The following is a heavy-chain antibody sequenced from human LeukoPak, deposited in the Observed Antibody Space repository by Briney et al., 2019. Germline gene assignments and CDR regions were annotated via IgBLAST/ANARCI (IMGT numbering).Heavy chain of an antibody. D-gene: IGHD2-21*01. V-gene: IGHV1-2*02. Sequence: ASVKVSCKASGYTFTGYYMHWVRQAPGQGLEWMGWINPNSGGTNYAQKFQGRVTVTRDTSISTAYMELSRLRSDDTAVYYCARDPDDAYCGGDCYFFPWGQGTLVTVSS. CDR1: GYTFTGYY. J-gene: IGHJ5*02. CDR2: INPNSGGT. CDR3: ARDPDDAYCGGDCYFFP.